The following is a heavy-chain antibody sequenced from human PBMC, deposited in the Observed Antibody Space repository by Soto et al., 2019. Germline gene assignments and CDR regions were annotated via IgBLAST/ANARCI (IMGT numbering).Heavy chain of an antibody. J-gene: IGHJ4*02. D-gene: IGHD6-13*01. CDR1: GASITGYY. CDR3: ARALTSAAGLYFDY. CDR2: IHTSEST. Sequence: SETLSLTCTVSGASITGYYWSWIRQPAGKGLEWIGRIHTSESTNYNPSLKSRVTLSVDTSNNQFSLRLTSLTAADTAVYYCARALTSAAGLYFDYWGQGTLVTVSS. V-gene: IGHV4-4*07.